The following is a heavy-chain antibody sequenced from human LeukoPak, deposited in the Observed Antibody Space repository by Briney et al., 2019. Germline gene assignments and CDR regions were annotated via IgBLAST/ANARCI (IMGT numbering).Heavy chain of an antibody. J-gene: IGHJ6*02. CDR3: ARGRYCSGGSCDNYYYYGMDV. CDR2: MNPNSGNT. V-gene: IGHV1-8*01. CDR1: GYTFTSYD. D-gene: IGHD2-15*01. Sequence: ASVKVSCKASGYTFTSYDINWVRQATGQGLEWMGWMNPNSGNTGYAQKFQGRVTMTRNTSISTAYMELSSLRSEDTAVYYCARGRYCSGGSCDNYYYYGMDVWGQGTTVTVSS.